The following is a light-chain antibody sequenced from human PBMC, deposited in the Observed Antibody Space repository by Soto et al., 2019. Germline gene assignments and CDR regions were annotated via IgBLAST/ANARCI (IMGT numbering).Light chain of an antibody. CDR1: QPVSSN. CDR3: QQYNSYSVT. J-gene: IGKJ1*01. V-gene: IGKV3-15*01. Sequence: SQSPCTLSLSTGESATLSCRASQPVSSNFLAWYQQKPGQAPRLLIYGASTRATGIPSRFSGSGSGTEFTLTISSLQPDDFATYYCQQYNSYSVTFGQGTKVDIK. CDR2: GAS.